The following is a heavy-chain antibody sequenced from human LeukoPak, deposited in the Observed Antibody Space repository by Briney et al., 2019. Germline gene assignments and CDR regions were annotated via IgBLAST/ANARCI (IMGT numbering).Heavy chain of an antibody. CDR3: TIDYYYGMDV. J-gene: IGHJ6*02. V-gene: IGHV3-73*01. Sequence: PGGSLRLSCAASGFTFSGSALHWVRRASGKGLEWVGRIRTKANTYATAYAASVKGRFTISRDDSKNTAYLQMNSLKTEDTAVYYCTIDYYYGMDVWGQGTTVTVSS. CDR2: IRTKANTYAT. CDR1: GFTFSGSA.